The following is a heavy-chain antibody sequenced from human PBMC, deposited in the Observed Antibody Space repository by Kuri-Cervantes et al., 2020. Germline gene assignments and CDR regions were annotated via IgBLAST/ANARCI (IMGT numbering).Heavy chain of an antibody. CDR2: INPNSGGT. CDR3: ARDYYDSRNYNYFDY. Sequence: ASVKVSCKASGGTFSSYAISWVRQAPGQGLEWMGWINPNSGGTNYAQKFQGWVTMTRDTSITTAYMELSRLRSDDTAVYYCARDYYDSRNYNYFDYWGQGTLVTVSS. D-gene: IGHD3-22*01. V-gene: IGHV1-2*04. J-gene: IGHJ4*02. CDR1: GGTFSSYA.